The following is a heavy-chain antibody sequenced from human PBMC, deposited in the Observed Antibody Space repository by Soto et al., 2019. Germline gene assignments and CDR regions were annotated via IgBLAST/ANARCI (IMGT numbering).Heavy chain of an antibody. CDR1: GYTFTSYG. V-gene: IGHV1-18*01. Sequence: ASVKVSCKASGYTFTSYGISWVRQAPGQGLEWMGWISAYNGNTNYAQKLQGRVTMTRDTSTSTVYMELSSLRSEDTAVYYCARVSYSSSVWGQGTLVTVSS. D-gene: IGHD6-13*01. J-gene: IGHJ4*02. CDR2: ISAYNGNT. CDR3: ARVSYSSSV.